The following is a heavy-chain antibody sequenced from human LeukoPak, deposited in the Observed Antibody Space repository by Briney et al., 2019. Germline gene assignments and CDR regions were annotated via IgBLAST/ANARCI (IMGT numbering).Heavy chain of an antibody. CDR1: GYTLTSHG. CDR3: ARDMFEGQWLVEVFDY. Sequence: ASVKVSCKASGYTLTSHGISWVRQAPGQGLEWMGWINGYNGNTNYAQSFQGRVTMTRDISTSTVYMELRSLTSDDTAVYFCARDMFEGQWLVEVFDYWGQGTLDTVSS. D-gene: IGHD6-19*01. V-gene: IGHV1-18*01. CDR2: INGYNGNT. J-gene: IGHJ4*02.